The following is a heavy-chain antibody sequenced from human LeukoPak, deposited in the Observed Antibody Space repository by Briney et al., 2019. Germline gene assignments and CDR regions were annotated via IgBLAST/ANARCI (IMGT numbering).Heavy chain of an antibody. V-gene: IGHV4-4*07. CDR2: IYTSGST. D-gene: IGHD2-21*02. CDR1: GGSISSYY. J-gene: IGHJ6*03. CDR3: ARDSTYCGGDCYDYYYYMDV. Sequence: SETLSLTCTVSGGSISSYYWSWIRKPAGKGLEWIGRIYTSGSTNYNPSLKSRVTMSVDTSKNQFSLKLSSVTAADTAVYYCARDSTYCGGDCYDYYYYMDVWGKGTTVTVSS.